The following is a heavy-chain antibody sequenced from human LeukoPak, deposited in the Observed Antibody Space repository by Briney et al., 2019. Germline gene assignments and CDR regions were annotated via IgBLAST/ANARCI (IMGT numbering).Heavy chain of an antibody. CDR1: GFTFSSYA. D-gene: IGHD2-8*01. CDR2: ISDSGGGT. CDR3: AKDTSIGRYCTNGVCSPFDY. J-gene: IGHJ4*02. V-gene: IGHV3-23*01. Sequence: PGGSLRLSCAASGFTFSSYAMSWVRQAPGKGLEWVSAISDSGGGTYDADSVKGRFTISRDNSKNTLYLQMNSLRAEDTAVYYGAKDTSIGRYCTNGVCSPFDYWGQGTLVTVSS.